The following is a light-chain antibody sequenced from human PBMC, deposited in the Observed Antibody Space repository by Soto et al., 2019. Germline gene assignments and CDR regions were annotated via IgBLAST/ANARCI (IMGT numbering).Light chain of an antibody. CDR2: KAS. CDR3: QQYNMYWT. Sequence: EIQMTQSPSTLSASVGDRVTITCRASQSISSWLAWYQQKPGKAPRLLIYKASSLESGVPSRFSGSGSGTEFTLTISSLQSDDFATYYCQQYNMYWTFGQGTKVEIK. V-gene: IGKV1-5*03. J-gene: IGKJ1*01. CDR1: QSISSW.